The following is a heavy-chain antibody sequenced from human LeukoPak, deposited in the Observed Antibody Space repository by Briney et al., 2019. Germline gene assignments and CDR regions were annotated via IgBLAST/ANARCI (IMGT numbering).Heavy chain of an antibody. Sequence: PGRSLRLSCAASGFTFDDYAMHWVRQAPGKGLEWVSGISWNSGSIGYADSVKGRFTISRDNAKNSLYLQMNSLRAEDMALYYCAKDIANDYDILTGFDYWGQGTLVTVSS. D-gene: IGHD3-9*01. CDR2: ISWNSGSI. V-gene: IGHV3-9*03. CDR3: AKDIANDYDILTGFDY. J-gene: IGHJ4*02. CDR1: GFTFDDYA.